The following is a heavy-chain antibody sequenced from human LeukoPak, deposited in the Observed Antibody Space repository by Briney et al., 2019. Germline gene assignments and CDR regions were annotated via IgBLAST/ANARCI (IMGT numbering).Heavy chain of an antibody. V-gene: IGHV1-18*01. Sequence: ASVKVSCMASGDTFIKYGIRWGRQAPGQGLEWMGWISAYNGDTNYAQKVQGRVTMTTETSTGTVYMELRSLRSDDTAVYYCARHNDAGKDDVFHNWGQGTMVTVSS. CDR1: GDTFIKYG. CDR3: ARHNDAGKDDVFHN. D-gene: IGHD3-10*01. J-gene: IGHJ3*02. CDR2: ISAYNGDT.